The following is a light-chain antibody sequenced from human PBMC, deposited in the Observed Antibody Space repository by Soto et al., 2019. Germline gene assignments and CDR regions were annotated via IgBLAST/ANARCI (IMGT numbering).Light chain of an antibody. CDR2: GAF. Sequence: DIQMTQSPPYLSASIGDRVTITCQASHDIGNYLNWYQHKPGKAPNLVIYGAFNLETWVPSRFSGGGSGTDFTFTISSLRPEDIATYYCQHSDHLPFFGYGTKVDF. CDR3: QHSDHLPF. CDR1: HDIGNY. J-gene: IGKJ3*01. V-gene: IGKV1-33*01.